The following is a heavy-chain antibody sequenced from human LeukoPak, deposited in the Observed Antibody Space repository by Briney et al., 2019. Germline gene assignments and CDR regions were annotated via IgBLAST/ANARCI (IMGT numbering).Heavy chain of an antibody. J-gene: IGHJ4*02. D-gene: IGHD2-21*02. Sequence: GGSLRLSCAASGFAISDYSMNWVRQVPGKGLEWVSYISSSSNKVYYADSVKGRFTISRDNAKNSLFLQMNSLRADDTAVYYCARNFYCGGDCAISYFDYWGQGTLVTVSS. CDR3: ARNFYCGGDCAISYFDY. V-gene: IGHV3-48*01. CDR2: ISSSSNKV. CDR1: GFAISDYS.